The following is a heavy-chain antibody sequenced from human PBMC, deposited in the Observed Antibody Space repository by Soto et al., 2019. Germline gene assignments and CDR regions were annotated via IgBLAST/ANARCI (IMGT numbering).Heavy chain of an antibody. D-gene: IGHD4-17*01. CDR3: ARGWYYGDYRFDY. CDR2: IIRIFGTT. CDR1: GGTFSGSA. J-gene: IGHJ4*02. Sequence: SVKVSCKASGGTFSGSAISWVRQAPGQGLEWMGGIIRIFGTTNYAQKFQGRVTITADESTSTAYMELSSLGSEDTAVYYCARGWYYGDYRFDYWGQGTQVTVSS. V-gene: IGHV1-69*13.